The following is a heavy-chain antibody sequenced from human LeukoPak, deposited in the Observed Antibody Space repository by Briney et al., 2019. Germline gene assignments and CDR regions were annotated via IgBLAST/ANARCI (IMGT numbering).Heavy chain of an antibody. J-gene: IGHJ6*02. D-gene: IGHD5-18*01. CDR2: MNPNSGNT. V-gene: IGHV1-8*01. Sequence: ASVKVSCKASGYTFTSYDINWVRQAPGQGLEWMGWMNPNSGNTGYAQKFQGRVTMTRNTSISTAYMELSSLRSEDTAVYYCARGSYGFLISYGMDVWGQGTTVTVSS. CDR1: GYTFTSYD. CDR3: ARGSYGFLISYGMDV.